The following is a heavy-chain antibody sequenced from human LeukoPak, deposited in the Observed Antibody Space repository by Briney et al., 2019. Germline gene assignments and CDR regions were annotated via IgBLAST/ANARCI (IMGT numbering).Heavy chain of an antibody. CDR3: AKSYSYYHMDD. CDR2: IRGSGDST. CDR1: GFTFSSHP. V-gene: IGHV3-23*01. J-gene: IGHJ6*03. Sequence: GGSLRLSCAASGFTFSSHPMSWVRLAPGKGLEWVSSIRGSGDSTYYADSVKGRFTISRDDTKNTLYLQMNSLRGDDTAVYYCAKSYSYYHMDDWGKGTSVTVSS.